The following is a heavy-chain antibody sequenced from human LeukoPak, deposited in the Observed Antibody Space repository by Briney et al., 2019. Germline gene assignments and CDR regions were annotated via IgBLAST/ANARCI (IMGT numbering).Heavy chain of an antibody. CDR3: ARQTYSSGWYSDY. CDR2: ISGSGGST. V-gene: IGHV3-23*01. D-gene: IGHD6-19*01. J-gene: IGHJ4*02. CDR1: GFTFSSYA. Sequence: GGSLRLSCAASGFTFSSYAMSWVRQAPGKGLEWVSAISGSGGSTYYADSVKGRFTISRDNSKNTLYLQMNSLRAEDTAVYYCARQTYSSGWYSDYWGQGTLVTVSS.